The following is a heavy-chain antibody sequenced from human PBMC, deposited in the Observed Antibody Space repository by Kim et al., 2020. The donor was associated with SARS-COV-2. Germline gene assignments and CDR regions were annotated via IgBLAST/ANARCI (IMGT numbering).Heavy chain of an antibody. D-gene: IGHD6-13*01. V-gene: IGHV3-21*01. CDR3: ARESSSWKNFDY. CDR1: GFTFSSYS. Sequence: GGSLRLSCAASGFTFSSYSMNWVRQAPGKGLEWVSPISSSSSYIYYADSVKGRFTISRDNAKNSLYLQMNSLRAEDTAVYYCARESSSWKNFDYWGQGTLVTVSS. J-gene: IGHJ4*02. CDR2: ISSSSSYI.